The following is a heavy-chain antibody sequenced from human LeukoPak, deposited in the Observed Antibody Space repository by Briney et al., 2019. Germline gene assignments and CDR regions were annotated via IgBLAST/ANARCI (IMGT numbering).Heavy chain of an antibody. Sequence: GGSLRLSCAASGFTFSGSAMHWVRQASGKGLEWVGRIRSKANSYATAYAASVKGRFTISRDDSKNTAYLQMNSLKTEDTAVYYCARPQFTIFGVVNAFEIWGQGTMVTVSS. CDR3: ARPQFTIFGVVNAFEI. J-gene: IGHJ3*02. CDR2: IRSKANSYAT. D-gene: IGHD3-3*01. V-gene: IGHV3-73*01. CDR1: GFTFSGSA.